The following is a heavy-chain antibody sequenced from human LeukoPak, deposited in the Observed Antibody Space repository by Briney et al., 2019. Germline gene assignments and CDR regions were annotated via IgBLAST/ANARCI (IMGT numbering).Heavy chain of an antibody. V-gene: IGHV3-21*01. D-gene: IGHD1-1*01. CDR2: ISSSRSYI. CDR1: GFTFSSYS. J-gene: IGHJ5*02. Sequence: PGGSLRLSCAASGFTFSSYSMNWVRQAPGKGLVWVSSISSSRSYIYYADSVKGRFTISRDNAKNSLYLQMNSLRAEDTAVYYCSSRVLEFDPWGQGTLVTVSS. CDR3: SSRVLEFDP.